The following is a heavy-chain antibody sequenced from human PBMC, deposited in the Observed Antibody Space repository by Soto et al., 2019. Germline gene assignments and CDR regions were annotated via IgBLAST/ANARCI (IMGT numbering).Heavy chain of an antibody. CDR3: ARPWDDLITSGWYF. J-gene: IGHJ4*02. D-gene: IGHD6-19*01. CDR1: GDSLSSSGYY. V-gene: IGHV4-39*01. Sequence: NPSETLSLTCTVSGDSLSSSGYYWGWIRQPPGRGLEWIGSVYHTGTTYYNPSLKSRVTISVDTSKNQFSLRLRSVTAADTAVYFCARPWDDLITSGWYFWGQGTLVTVTS. CDR2: VYHTGTT.